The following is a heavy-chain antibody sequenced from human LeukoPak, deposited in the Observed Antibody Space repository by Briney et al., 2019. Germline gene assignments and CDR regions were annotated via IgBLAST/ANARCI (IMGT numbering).Heavy chain of an antibody. D-gene: IGHD3-10*01. CDR1: GFTFSSYS. Sequence: GGSLRLSCAASGFTFSSYSMNWVRQAPGEGLEWVSSISSSSSYIYYADSVKGRFTISRDNAKNSLYLQMNSLRAEDTAVYYCARDRITMVRGEPDYWGQGTLVTVSS. CDR3: ARDRITMVRGEPDY. V-gene: IGHV3-21*01. CDR2: ISSSSSYI. J-gene: IGHJ4*02.